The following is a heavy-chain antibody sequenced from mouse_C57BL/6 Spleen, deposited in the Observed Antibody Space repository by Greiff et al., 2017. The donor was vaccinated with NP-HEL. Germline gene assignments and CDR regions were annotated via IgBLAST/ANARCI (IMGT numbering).Heavy chain of an antibody. V-gene: IGHV1-82*01. CDR2: IYPGDGDT. Sequence: QVQLKQSGPELVKPGASVKISCKASGYAFSSSWMNWVKQRPGKGLEWIGRIYPGDGDTNYNGKFKGKATLTADKSSSTAYMQLSSLTSEDSAVYFCARSGTAHYAMDYWGQGTSVTVSS. D-gene: IGHD3-3*01. CDR1: GYAFSSSW. J-gene: IGHJ4*01. CDR3: ARSGTAHYAMDY.